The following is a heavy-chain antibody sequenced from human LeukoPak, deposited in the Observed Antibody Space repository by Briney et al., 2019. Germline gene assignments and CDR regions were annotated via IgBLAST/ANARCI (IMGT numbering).Heavy chain of an antibody. D-gene: IGHD6-13*01. Sequence: SETLSLTCAVYGGSFSGYYWSWIRQPPGKGLEWIGEINHSGSTNYNPSLKSRVTISVDKSKNQFSLKLSSVTAADTAVYYCAREAQLVPFDYWGQGTLVTVSS. J-gene: IGHJ4*02. CDR3: AREAQLVPFDY. CDR1: GGSFSGYY. CDR2: INHSGST. V-gene: IGHV4-34*01.